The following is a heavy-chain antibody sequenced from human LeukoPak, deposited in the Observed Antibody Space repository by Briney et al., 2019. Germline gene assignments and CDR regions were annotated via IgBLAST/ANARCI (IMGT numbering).Heavy chain of an antibody. D-gene: IGHD3-22*01. CDR2: IKQDGSEK. J-gene: IGHJ4*02. CDR1: GFTFSSYW. Sequence: PGGSLRLSCAASGFTFSSYWMRWVRQAPGKGLEWVANIKQDGSEKYYVDSVKGRFTISRDNAKNSLYLQMNSLRAEDTAVYYCATLGTIITMIEEALNYWGQGTLVTVSS. CDR3: ATLGTIITMIEEALNY. V-gene: IGHV3-7*01.